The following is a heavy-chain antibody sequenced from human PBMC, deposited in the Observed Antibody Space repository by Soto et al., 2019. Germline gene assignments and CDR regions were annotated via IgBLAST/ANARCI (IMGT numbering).Heavy chain of an antibody. Sequence: QLQLQESGPGLVKPSETLSLTCTVSGGSISSSSYYWGWIRQPPGKGLEWIGSIYYSGSTYYNPSLKSRVTISVDTSKNQFSLKLSSVTAADTAVYYCARHGGFVSISPYYFDYWGQGTLVTVSS. J-gene: IGHJ4*02. V-gene: IGHV4-39*01. CDR2: IYYSGST. D-gene: IGHD3-3*02. CDR1: GGSISSSSYY. CDR3: ARHGGFVSISPYYFDY.